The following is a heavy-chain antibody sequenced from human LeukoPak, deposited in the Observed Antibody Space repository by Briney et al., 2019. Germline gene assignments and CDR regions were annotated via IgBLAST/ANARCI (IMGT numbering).Heavy chain of an antibody. CDR3: ASPVAYCTNGVCYPPAFDY. CDR1: GGSISSYY. Sequence: SETLSLTCTVSGGSISSYYWSWIRQPPGKGLEWIGYIYYSGSTNYNPSLKSRVTISVDTSKNQFSLKLSSVTAADTAVYYCASPVAYCTNGVCYPPAFDYWGQGTLVTVSS. D-gene: IGHD2-8*01. CDR2: IYYSGST. J-gene: IGHJ4*02. V-gene: IGHV4-59*08.